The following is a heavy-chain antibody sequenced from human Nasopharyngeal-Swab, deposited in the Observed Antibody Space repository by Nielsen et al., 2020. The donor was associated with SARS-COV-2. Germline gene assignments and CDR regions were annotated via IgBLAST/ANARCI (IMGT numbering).Heavy chain of an antibody. CDR3: ARESHYDFWSGYYPSKYYYYYMDV. D-gene: IGHD3-3*01. CDR2: ISSSGSTI. J-gene: IGHJ6*03. V-gene: IGHV3-11*04. CDR1: GFTFSDYY. Sequence: GESLKISCAASGFTFSDYYMSWIRQAPGKGLEWVSYISSSGSTIYYADSVKGRFTISRDNAKNSLYLQMNSLRAEDTAVYYCARESHYDFWSGYYPSKYYYYYMDVWGKGTTVPSP.